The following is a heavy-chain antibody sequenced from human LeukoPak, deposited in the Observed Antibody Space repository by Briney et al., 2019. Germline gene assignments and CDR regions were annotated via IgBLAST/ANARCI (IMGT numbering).Heavy chain of an antibody. CDR3: ARSVPAAISVGVWFGP. D-gene: IGHD2-2*02. Sequence: SETLSLTCTVSGGSISSYYWSWIRQPAGEGLGWIGRIYTSGSTNYNHSLKSRVTMSVDTSKNQFSLKLSSVTAADTAVYYCARSVPAAISVGVWFGPWGQGTLVTVSS. CDR1: GGSISSYY. CDR2: IYTSGST. V-gene: IGHV4-4*07. J-gene: IGHJ5*02.